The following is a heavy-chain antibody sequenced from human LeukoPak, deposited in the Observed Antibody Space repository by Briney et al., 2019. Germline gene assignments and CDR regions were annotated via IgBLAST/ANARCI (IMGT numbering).Heavy chain of an antibody. J-gene: IGHJ4*02. D-gene: IGHD3-10*01. V-gene: IGHV4-31*03. CDR1: GGSITSDNYY. CDR2: IYYSGST. CDR3: ASGNGTYYGSGAYLDY. Sequence: SETLSLTCSVSGGSITSDNYYWSWVRQHPGKGLEWIGRIYYSGSTYYKPSLKSRVTISVDTSKNQFSLKLSSVTAADTAVYYCASGNGTYYGSGAYLDYWGQGTLVTVPS.